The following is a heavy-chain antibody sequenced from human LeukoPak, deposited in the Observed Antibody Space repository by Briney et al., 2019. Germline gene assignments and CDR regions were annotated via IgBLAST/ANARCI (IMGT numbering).Heavy chain of an antibody. Sequence: ASVKVSCKASGGPLNTFVIDWVRQAPGHGLEWMGRIIPLFGAPSYAQRFQGNVTISADKSTDTTYMELTRLTSEDTAVYYCTMGPTASLGRPFERWGQGTLVTVSS. CDR1: GGPLNTFV. J-gene: IGHJ4*02. CDR3: TMGPTASLGRPFER. V-gene: IGHV1-69*06. D-gene: IGHD3-9*01. CDR2: IIPLFGAP.